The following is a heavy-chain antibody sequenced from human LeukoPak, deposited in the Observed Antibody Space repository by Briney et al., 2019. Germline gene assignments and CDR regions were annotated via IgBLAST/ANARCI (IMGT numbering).Heavy chain of an antibody. V-gene: IGHV3-11*05. J-gene: IGHJ4*02. CDR3: ARAVGITGTTIDY. CDR2: ISSSSSYT. Sequence: GGSLRLSCAASGFTFSDYYMSWIRQAPGKGLEWVSYISSSSSYTNYADSVKGRFTISRDNAKNSLYLQMNSLRAENTAVHYCARAVGITGTTIDYWGQGTLVTVSS. CDR1: GFTFSDYY. D-gene: IGHD1-7*01.